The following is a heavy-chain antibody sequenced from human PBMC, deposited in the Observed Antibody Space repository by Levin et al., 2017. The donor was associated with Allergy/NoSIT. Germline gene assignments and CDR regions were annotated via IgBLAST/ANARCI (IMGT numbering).Heavy chain of an antibody. CDR1: GFTFSSYG. J-gene: IGHJ4*02. D-gene: IGHD1-26*01. CDR3: ATDGGSYPS. CDR2: ISYDGSNK. Sequence: GGSLRLSCAASGFTFSSYGMHWVRQAPGKGLEWVAVISYDGSNKYYADSVKGRFTISRDNSKNTLYLQMNSLRAEDTAVYYCATDGGSYPSWGQGTLVTVSS. V-gene: IGHV3-30*03.